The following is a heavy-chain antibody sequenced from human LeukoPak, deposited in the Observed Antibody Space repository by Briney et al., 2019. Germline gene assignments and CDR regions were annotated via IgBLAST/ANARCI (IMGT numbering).Heavy chain of an antibody. CDR3: ARDGYYDSSGYYYKLDAFDI. V-gene: IGHV4-59*01. J-gene: IGHJ3*02. D-gene: IGHD3-22*01. Sequence: SETLSLTCTVSGGSISSYYWSWIRQPPGKGLEWIGYIYYSGSTNYHPSLKSRVTISVDTSKNQFSLKLSSVTAADTAVYYCARDGYYDSSGYYYKLDAFDIWGQGTTVTVSS. CDR1: GGSISSYY. CDR2: IYYSGST.